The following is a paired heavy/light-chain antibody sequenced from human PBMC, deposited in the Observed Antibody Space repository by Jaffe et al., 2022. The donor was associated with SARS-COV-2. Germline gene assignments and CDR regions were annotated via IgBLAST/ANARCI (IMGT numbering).Heavy chain of an antibody. CDR1: GFVFSNSW. J-gene: IGHJ4*02. CDR2: IKSKTDGGAT. Sequence: EVQLVESGGGLVKPGGSLRLSCAASGFVFSNSWMNWVRQTPGKGLEWVGRIKSKTDGGATDYTSPVKDRFTISRDDSKNTLSLEMNSLKTEDTGVYYCTTGLRWELPGGDYWGQGTLVTVSS. CDR3: TTGLRWELPGGDY. V-gene: IGHV3-15*01. D-gene: IGHD1-26*01.
Light chain of an antibody. CDR1: QSVLYSSNNKNY. CDR2: WAS. Sequence: DIVLAQSPDSLAVSLGERATINCKSSQSVLYSSNNKNYLGWYQQKPGQPPKLLIYWASTRESGVPDRFSGSGSGTDFTLTISSLQAEDVAVYYCHQHYSSPRTFGQGTKVEIK. V-gene: IGKV4-1*01. J-gene: IGKJ1*01. CDR3: HQHYSSPRT.